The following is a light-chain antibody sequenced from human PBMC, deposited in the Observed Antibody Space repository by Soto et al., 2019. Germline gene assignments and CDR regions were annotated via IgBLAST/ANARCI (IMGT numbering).Light chain of an antibody. J-gene: IGKJ3*01. CDR1: QPISSW. CDR3: QRTYNAPFT. V-gene: IGKV1-12*01. CDR2: AAS. Sequence: DIQMTQSPSTVSASVGDRVTITCRASQPISSWLAWYQQRPGKAPRVLIIAASDLQSGVPSRFSGSGSGTDFTLTISSLQPEDFATYYCQRTYNAPFTFGPGTKVELK.